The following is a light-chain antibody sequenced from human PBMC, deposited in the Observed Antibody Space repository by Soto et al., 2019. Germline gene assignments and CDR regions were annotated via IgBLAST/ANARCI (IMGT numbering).Light chain of an antibody. V-gene: IGKV1-5*03. Sequence: DIQSTHSPWTLSGAVGERVTITCRASQTISSWLAWYQQKPGKAPKLLIYKASTLKSGVPSRFSGSGSGTEFTLTISSLQPDDFATYYCLQFNTFPWTFGQGTKVDIK. J-gene: IGKJ1*01. CDR2: KAS. CDR1: QTISSW. CDR3: LQFNTFPWT.